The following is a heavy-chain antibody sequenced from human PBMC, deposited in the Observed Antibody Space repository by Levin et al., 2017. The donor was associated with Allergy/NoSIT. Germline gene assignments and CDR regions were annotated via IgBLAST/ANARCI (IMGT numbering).Heavy chain of an antibody. Sequence: SCTVSGGSISSYYWSWIRRPAGKGLEWIGRIYTSGSTNYNPSLKSRVTMSVDTSKNQFSLKLSSVTAADTAVYYCARGEEGAGFDYWGQGTLVTVSS. D-gene: IGHD4/OR15-4a*01. CDR2: IYTSGST. CDR1: GGSISSYY. J-gene: IGHJ4*02. CDR3: ARGEEGAGFDY. V-gene: IGHV4-4*07.